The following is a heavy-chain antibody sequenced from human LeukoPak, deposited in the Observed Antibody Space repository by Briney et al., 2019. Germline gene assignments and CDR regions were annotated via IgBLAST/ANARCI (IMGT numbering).Heavy chain of an antibody. CDR2: IKQDGSEK. D-gene: IGHD6-6*01. Sequence: AGGSLRLSCAASGFTFSSYWMSWVRQAPGKGLECVANIKQDGSEKYYVDSVKGRFTISRDNAKNSLYLQMNSLRAEDTAVYYCARVVGSSFRYYYYYMDVWGKGTTVTVSS. J-gene: IGHJ6*03. CDR3: ARVVGSSFRYYYYYMDV. V-gene: IGHV3-7*01. CDR1: GFTFSSYW.